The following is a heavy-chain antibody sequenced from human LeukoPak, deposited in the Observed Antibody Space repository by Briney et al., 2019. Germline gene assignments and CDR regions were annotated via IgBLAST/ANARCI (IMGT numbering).Heavy chain of an antibody. CDR3: ARGGSMVGATDAFDI. CDR1: GFTFSSYD. Sequence: GGSLRLSCAASGFTFSSYDMHWVRQATGKGLEWVSAIGTAGDTYYPGSVKGRFTISRENAKNSLYLQMNSLRAGDTAVYYCARGGSMVGATDAFDIWGQGTMVTVSS. D-gene: IGHD1-26*01. J-gene: IGHJ3*02. CDR2: IGTAGDT. V-gene: IGHV3-13*01.